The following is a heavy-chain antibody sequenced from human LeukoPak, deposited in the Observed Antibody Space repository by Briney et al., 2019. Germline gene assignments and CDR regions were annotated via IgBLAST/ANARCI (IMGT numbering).Heavy chain of an antibody. D-gene: IGHD3-3*01. CDR2: IFYSGST. V-gene: IGHV4-39*07. J-gene: IGHJ6*02. Sequence: PSETLSLTCTVSGGSISSSSYYWGWIRQPPGKGLEWIGSIFYSGSTFYNPSLKSRVTMSVDTSKNQLSLKLSSVTAADTAVYYCARRRITIFGMDVWGQGTTVTISS. CDR3: ARRRITIFGMDV. CDR1: GGSISSSSYY.